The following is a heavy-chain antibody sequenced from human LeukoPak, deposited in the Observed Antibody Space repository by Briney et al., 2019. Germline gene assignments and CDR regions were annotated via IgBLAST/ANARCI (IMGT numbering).Heavy chain of an antibody. CDR1: GGSFRGYY. CDR2: INHSGST. CDR3: AIHIVVVPAAKKKNWFDP. D-gene: IGHD2-2*01. Sequence: AETLSLTCAVYGGSFRGYYWSGIRQPPGKGLEWIGEINHSGSTNYNPSLKSRVTISVDTSKNQFSLKLSSVTAADTAVYYCAIHIVVVPAAKKKNWFDPWGQGTLVTVSS. V-gene: IGHV4-34*01. J-gene: IGHJ5*02.